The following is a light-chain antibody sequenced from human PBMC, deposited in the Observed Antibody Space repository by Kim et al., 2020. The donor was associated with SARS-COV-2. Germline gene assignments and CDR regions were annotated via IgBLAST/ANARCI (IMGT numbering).Light chain of an antibody. Sequence: VPPGERATLSCRASQRVRSALAWYQQKPGQAPRLLIYDASSRATGIPVRFSGSGSGTEFTLTISSLQSEDFAVYYCQQYNNWPPTFGQGTKVDIK. CDR1: QRVRSA. V-gene: IGKV3-15*01. CDR3: QQYNNWPPT. J-gene: IGKJ1*01. CDR2: DAS.